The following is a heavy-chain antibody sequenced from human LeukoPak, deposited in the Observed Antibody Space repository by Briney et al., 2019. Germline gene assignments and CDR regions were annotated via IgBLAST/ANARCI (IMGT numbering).Heavy chain of an antibody. D-gene: IGHD1-26*01. V-gene: IGHV3-30*02. Sequence: GPLSLSCPAPGFIYSTNAMHWVRQPPGKGLEWVAFIRPEGSDKTYAASVKGLFTISRHNSKNTLYLQMNSLRPEDPAVYYRGKHDSASDYWGEGTLVTVSS. J-gene: IGHJ4*02. CDR2: IRPEGSDK. CDR3: GKHDSASDY. CDR1: GFIYSTNA.